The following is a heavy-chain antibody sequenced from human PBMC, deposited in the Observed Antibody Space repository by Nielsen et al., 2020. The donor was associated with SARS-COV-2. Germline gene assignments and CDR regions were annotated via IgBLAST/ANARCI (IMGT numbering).Heavy chain of an antibody. CDR2: INPNSGGT. CDR3: ARDQSAGYGGNRYWYFDL. D-gene: IGHD4-23*01. CDR1: GYTFTGYY. Sequence: ASVKVSCKASGYTFTGYYMHWVRQAPGQGLEWMGRINPNSGGTNYAQKFQGRVTMTRDTSISTAYMELSRLRSDDTAVYYCARDQSAGYGGNRYWYFDLWGRGTLVTVSS. J-gene: IGHJ2*01. V-gene: IGHV1-2*06.